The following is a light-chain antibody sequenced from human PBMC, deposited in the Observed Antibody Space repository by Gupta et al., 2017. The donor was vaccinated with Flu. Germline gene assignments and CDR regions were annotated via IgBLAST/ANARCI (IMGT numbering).Light chain of an antibody. CDR1: QSISSY. V-gene: IGKV1-39*01. CDR2: AAS. J-gene: IGKJ2*03. CDR3: QQNYSTPYS. Sequence: DVQLTKSPSSMSASVVDRVTITCRASQSISSYLNWYQQKPGKAPKLLIYAASSLQIGVPSRFSGSGSGTDFTLTISSLQPEDFATYYCQQNYSTPYSFGQGTKLEIK.